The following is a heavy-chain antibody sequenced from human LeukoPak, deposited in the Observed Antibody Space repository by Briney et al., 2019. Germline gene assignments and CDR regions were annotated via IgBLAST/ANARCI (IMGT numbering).Heavy chain of an antibody. J-gene: IGHJ3*02. CDR1: GGSISSYY. Sequence: SETLSLTCTVSGGSISSYYWSWIRQPPGKGLEWIGYIYYSGSTNYNPSLKSRVTISVDTSKNQFSLKLSSVTAADTAVYYCAREAADAFDIWGQGTMVTVSS. D-gene: IGHD2-15*01. CDR3: AREAADAFDI. V-gene: IGHV4-59*01. CDR2: IYYSGST.